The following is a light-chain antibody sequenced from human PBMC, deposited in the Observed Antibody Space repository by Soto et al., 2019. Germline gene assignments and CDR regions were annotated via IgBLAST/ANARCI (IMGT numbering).Light chain of an antibody. CDR3: YQRSNWPPT. V-gene: IGKV3-11*01. CDR1: QSVSSY. Sequence: ILMTQSPASLSVSLGERATLSCRAGQSVSSYLAWYQQKPGQAPRLLIYDASNRATGIPARFSGSGSGTDFTLTISSLEPEDFAVYYCYQRSNWPPTFGGGTKVDI. CDR2: DAS. J-gene: IGKJ4*01.